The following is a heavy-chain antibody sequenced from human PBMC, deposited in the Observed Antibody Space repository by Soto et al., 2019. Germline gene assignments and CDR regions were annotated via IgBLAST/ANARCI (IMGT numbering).Heavy chain of an antibody. CDR3: ARKGLIAVAGHFDY. Sequence: SETLSLTCTVSGGSISSSSYYWGWIRQPPGKGLEWIGSIYYSGSTYYNPSLKSRVTISVDTSKNQFSLKLSSVTAADTAVYYCARKGLIAVAGHFDYWGQGTLVTVSS. CDR2: IYYSGST. D-gene: IGHD6-19*01. J-gene: IGHJ4*02. V-gene: IGHV4-39*01. CDR1: GGSISSSSYY.